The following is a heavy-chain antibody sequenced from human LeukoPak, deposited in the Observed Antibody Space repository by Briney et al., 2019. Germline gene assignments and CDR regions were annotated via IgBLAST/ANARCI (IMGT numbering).Heavy chain of an antibody. CDR1: GGSFSGYY. CDR2: IYHSGST. D-gene: IGHD3-22*01. CDR3: AGDVWNYYDSSAHYYYYYYMDV. J-gene: IGHJ6*03. V-gene: IGHV4-34*01. Sequence: NPSETLSLTCAVYGGSFSGYYWGWIRQPPGKGLEWIGSIYHSGSTYYNPSLKSRVTISVDTSKNQFSLKLSSVTAADTAVYYCAGDVWNYYDSSAHYYYYYYMDVWGKGTTVTVSS.